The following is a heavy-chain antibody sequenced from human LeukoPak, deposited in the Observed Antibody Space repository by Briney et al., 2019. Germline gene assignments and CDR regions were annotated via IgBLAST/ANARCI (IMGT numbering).Heavy chain of an antibody. Sequence: PSETLSLTCTVSGYSISSGYFWAWIRQSPGKGPEWIGSVYHSGTTFYSPSLKSRVTISMDTSKNQFSLKLASVTAADAAVYYCARRGTSWPHWYFALWGRGTLVTVSS. CDR1: GYSISSGYF. CDR2: VYHSGTT. J-gene: IGHJ2*01. CDR3: ARRGTSWPHWYFAL. V-gene: IGHV4-38-2*02. D-gene: IGHD6-13*01.